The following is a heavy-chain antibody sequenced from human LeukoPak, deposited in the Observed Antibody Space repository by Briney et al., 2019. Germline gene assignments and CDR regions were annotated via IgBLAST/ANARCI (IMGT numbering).Heavy chain of an antibody. CDR3: IREVQVRASASLGL. Sequence: RGSLRLSCAASGFSISGYWMHWVRQAAGEGLVCVSRMNSGGTTINYADSVKGRFTISRDNVDNTLHLQMNSLRVEDTAVYYCIREVQVRASASLGLWGQGTLVTVSS. V-gene: IGHV3-74*01. D-gene: IGHD3-16*01. CDR1: GFSISGYW. CDR2: MNSGGTTI. J-gene: IGHJ4*01.